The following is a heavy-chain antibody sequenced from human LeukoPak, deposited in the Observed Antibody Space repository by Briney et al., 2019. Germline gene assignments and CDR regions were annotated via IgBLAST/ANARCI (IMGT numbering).Heavy chain of an antibody. CDR1: GGSISSYY. J-gene: IGHJ6*02. CDR3: ASPIVVVPAAIPSVYGMDV. D-gene: IGHD2-2*01. CDR2: IYYSGST. Sequence: SETLSLTCTVSGGSISSYYWSWIRQPPGKGLEWIGYIYYSGSTNYNASLTSRVTISVDTSKNQFSLKLGSVTAADTAVYYCASPIVVVPAAIPSVYGMDVRGQGTTVTASS. V-gene: IGHV4-59*08.